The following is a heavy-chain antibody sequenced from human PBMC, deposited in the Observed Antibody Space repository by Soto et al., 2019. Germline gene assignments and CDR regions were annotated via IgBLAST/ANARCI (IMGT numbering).Heavy chain of an antibody. CDR3: AKEGPTTVTTLYYYHYGMDV. CDR1: GFTFSSYG. Sequence: GGSLRLSCAASGFTFSSYGMHWVRQAPGKGLEWVAVISYDGSNKYYADSVKGRFTISRDNSKNTLYLQMNSLRAEDTAVYYCAKEGPTTVTTLYYYHYGMDVWGQGTTVTVSS. CDR2: ISYDGSNK. V-gene: IGHV3-30*18. J-gene: IGHJ6*02. D-gene: IGHD4-17*01.